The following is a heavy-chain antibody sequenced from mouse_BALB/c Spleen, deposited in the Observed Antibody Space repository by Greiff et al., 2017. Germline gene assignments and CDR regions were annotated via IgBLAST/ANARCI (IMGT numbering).Heavy chain of an antibody. Sequence: LQQPGSELVRPGASVKLSCKASGYTFTSYWMHWVKQRPGQGLEWIGNIYPGSGSTNYDEKFKSKATLTVDTSSSTAYMQLSSLTSEDSAVYYCTRHYGNYAWFAYWGQGTLVTVSA. CDR1: GYTFTSYW. CDR3: TRHYGNYAWFAY. CDR2: IYPGSGST. V-gene: IGHV1S22*01. J-gene: IGHJ3*01. D-gene: IGHD2-1*01.